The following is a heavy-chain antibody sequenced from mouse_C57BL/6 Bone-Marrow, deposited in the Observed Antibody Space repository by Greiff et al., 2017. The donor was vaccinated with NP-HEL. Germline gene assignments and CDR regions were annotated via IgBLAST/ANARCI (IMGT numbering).Heavy chain of an antibody. CDR1: GYSITSGYY. J-gene: IGHJ3*01. Sequence: EVKLMESGPGLVKPSQSLSLTCSVTGYSITSGYYWNWIRQFPGNKLEWMGYISYDGSNNYNPSLKNRISITRDTSKNQFFLKLNSVTTEDTATYYCASAYYSNYDFAYWGQGTLVTVSA. D-gene: IGHD2-5*01. CDR3: ASAYYSNYDFAY. CDR2: ISYDGSN. V-gene: IGHV3-6*01.